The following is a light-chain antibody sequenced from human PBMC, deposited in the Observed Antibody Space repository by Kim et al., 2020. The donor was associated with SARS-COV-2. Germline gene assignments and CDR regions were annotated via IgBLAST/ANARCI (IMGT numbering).Light chain of an antibody. CDR1: STNIGSNT. Sequence: GQRGTSSCSRNSTNIGSNTVNWYQQLPGTAPKLLSYSNNQRPSGVPDRFSGSKSGTSASLAISGLQSEDEADYFCAAWDASLHGWVLAGGTQVTVL. CDR3: AAWDASLHGWV. CDR2: SNN. J-gene: IGLJ3*02. V-gene: IGLV1-44*01.